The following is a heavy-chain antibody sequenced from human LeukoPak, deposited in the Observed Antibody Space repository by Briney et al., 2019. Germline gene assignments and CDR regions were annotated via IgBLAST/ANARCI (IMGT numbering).Heavy chain of an antibody. CDR3: TTITFGGVTTCSHDY. CDR1: GFTFSNAW. V-gene: IGHV3-15*01. Sequence: PGGSLRLSCAAFGFTFSNAWMSWVRQAPGKGLEWVGRIKSKTDGGTTDYAAPVKGRFTISRDDSKNTLYLQMNSLKTEDTAVYYCTTITFGGVTTCSHDYWGQGTLVTVSS. CDR2: IKSKTDGGTT. D-gene: IGHD3-16*01. J-gene: IGHJ4*02.